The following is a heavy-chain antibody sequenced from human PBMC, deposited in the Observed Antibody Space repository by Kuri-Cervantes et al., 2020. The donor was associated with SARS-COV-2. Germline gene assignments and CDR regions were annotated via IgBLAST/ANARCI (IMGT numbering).Heavy chain of an antibody. CDR1: SGSIVSNHY. V-gene: IGHV4-59*11. D-gene: IGHD1-14*01. CDR3: ATRRTGAWFDP. Sequence: SETLSLTCTVSSGSIVSNHYWSWIRQSPGKGLEWIGYIYYSGSTHYNPSFKSRVTISVDTSKNQFSLKLSSVTAADTAVYYCATRRTGAWFDPWGQGTLVTVSS. CDR2: IYYSGST. J-gene: IGHJ5*02.